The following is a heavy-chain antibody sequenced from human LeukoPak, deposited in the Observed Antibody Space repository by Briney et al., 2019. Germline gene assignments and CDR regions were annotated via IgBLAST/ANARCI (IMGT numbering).Heavy chain of an antibody. CDR3: ARGTPWAAIGYFDY. V-gene: IGHV4-59*01. CDR1: GGSISSYY. D-gene: IGHD6-25*01. J-gene: IGHJ4*02. Sequence: SETLSLTCTVSGGSISSYYWSWIRQPPGKGLEWIGYIYYSGSTNYNPSLKSRVTISVDTSKNQFSLKLSSVTAADTAVYYCARGTPWAAIGYFDYWGQGTLVTVSS. CDR2: IYYSGST.